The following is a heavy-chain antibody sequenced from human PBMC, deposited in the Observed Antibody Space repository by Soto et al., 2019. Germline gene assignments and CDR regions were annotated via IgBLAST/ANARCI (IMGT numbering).Heavy chain of an antibody. Sequence: EVQLLESGGALVQPGGSLRLSCAASGFTFSSHAMRWVRQAPGKGLECVSSVSASGDRTYYADSVKGRFTISRDNAKNTVSLQMTGLRAEDTALYYCAKKSGSCAYFEVCGQGNMVTVSS. CDR2: VSASGDRT. CDR3: AKKSGSCAYFEV. CDR1: GFTFSSHA. V-gene: IGHV3-23*01. D-gene: IGHD3-16*01. J-gene: IGHJ4*02.